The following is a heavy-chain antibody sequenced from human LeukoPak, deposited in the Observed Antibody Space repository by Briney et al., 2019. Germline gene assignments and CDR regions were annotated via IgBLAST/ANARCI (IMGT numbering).Heavy chain of an antibody. CDR3: ANLGGVVVPAAINNWFDP. V-gene: IGHV3-30*02. Sequence: GGSLRLSCAASGFTFSSYGMHWVRQAPGKGLEWVAFIRYDGSNKYYADSVKGRFTISRDNSKNTLYLQMNSLRAEDTAVYYCANLGGVVVPAAINNWFDPWGQGTLVTVSS. D-gene: IGHD2-2*01. J-gene: IGHJ5*02. CDR1: GFTFSSYG. CDR2: IRYDGSNK.